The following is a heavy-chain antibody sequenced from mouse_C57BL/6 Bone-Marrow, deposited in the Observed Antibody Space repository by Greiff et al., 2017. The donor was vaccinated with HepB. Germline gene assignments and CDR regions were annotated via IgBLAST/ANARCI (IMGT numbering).Heavy chain of an antibody. D-gene: IGHD4-1*01. V-gene: IGHV1-76*01. CDR3: ARSNWDIGSPDWYFDV. J-gene: IGHJ1*03. CDR1: GYTFTDYY. Sequence: VQLVESGAELVRPGASVKLSCKASGYTFTDYYINWVKQRPGQGLEWIARIYPGSGNTYYNEKFKGKATLTAEKSSSTAYMQLSSLTSEDSAVYFGARSNWDIGSPDWYFDVWGTGTTVTVSS. CDR2: IYPGSGNT.